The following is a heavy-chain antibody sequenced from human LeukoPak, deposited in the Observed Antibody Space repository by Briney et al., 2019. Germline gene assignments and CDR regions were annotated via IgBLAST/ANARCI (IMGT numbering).Heavy chain of an antibody. CDR2: ISYDGSNK. J-gene: IGHJ4*02. D-gene: IGHD4-17*01. V-gene: IGHV3-30*03. CDR1: GFTFSSYG. Sequence: GRSLRLSCAASGFTFSSYGMHWVRQAPGKGLEWVAVISYDGSNKYYADSVKGRFTISRDNSKNTLYLQMNSLRAEDTAVYYCAGESHFQLRLLPDHWGQGTLVTVSS. CDR3: AGESHFQLRLLPDH.